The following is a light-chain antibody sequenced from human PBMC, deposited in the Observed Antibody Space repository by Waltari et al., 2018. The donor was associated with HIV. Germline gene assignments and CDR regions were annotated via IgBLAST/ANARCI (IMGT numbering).Light chain of an antibody. J-gene: IGKJ2*01. V-gene: IGKV4-1*01. CDR1: QSVLYSSSNKNS. CDR3: QQYYNTPYT. CDR2: WAS. Sequence: DIVMTQSLDSLAVSLGERATINCKSSQSVLYSSSNKNSLAWYQQKPGQPPKLLIYWASTREPGVPDRFSGSGSGTDFTLTISSLQAEDVAVYYCQQYYNTPYTFGPGTKVEIK.